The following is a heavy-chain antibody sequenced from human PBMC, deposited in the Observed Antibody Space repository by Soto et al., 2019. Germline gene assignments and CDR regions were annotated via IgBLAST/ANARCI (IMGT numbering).Heavy chain of an antibody. D-gene: IGHD5-12*01. V-gene: IGHV3-30*03. J-gene: IGHJ4*02. CDR2: ISPGGSDT. Sequence: QMQLVESGGGAVQPGRSLRLSCAASGFSFSNHGMHWVRQAPGKGLDWVADISPGGSDTGYADSVKGRFTISRDNSKNTVYLQLDGLRSEDTAIYYCVSGEGRYGHDTRFAYWGQGTLVTVSS. CDR3: VSGEGRYGHDTRFAY. CDR1: GFSFSNHG.